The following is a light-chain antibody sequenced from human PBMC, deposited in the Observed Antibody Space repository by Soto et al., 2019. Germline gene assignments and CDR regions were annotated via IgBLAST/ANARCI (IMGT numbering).Light chain of an antibody. J-gene: IGKJ5*01. CDR3: QQGDSFPIT. Sequence: DIPMTQSPSSVSASVGDRVTITCRASRSISSSLAWYQQKPGTVPKLLIYAASSLQSGVPSRFSGSGAGTEFTLSITSLQPEDFGTYYCQQGDSFPITFGQGTRLEIK. V-gene: IGKV1-12*01. CDR2: AAS. CDR1: RSISSS.